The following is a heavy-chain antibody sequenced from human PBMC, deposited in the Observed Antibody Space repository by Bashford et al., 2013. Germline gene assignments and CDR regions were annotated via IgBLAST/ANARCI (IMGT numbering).Heavy chain of an antibody. CDR3: ATLSWWGDTSGQSRIDP. Sequence: ASVKVSCKASGYTFTSYDINWVRQATGQGLEWMGWMNPNSGNTGYAQKFQGRVTMTRNTSISTAYMELSSLRPEDTAVYYCATLSWWGDTSGQSRIDPWGQGTLVTASS. V-gene: IGHV1-8*01. CDR2: MNPNSGNT. D-gene: IGHD3-22*01. CDR1: GYTFTSYD. J-gene: IGHJ5*02.